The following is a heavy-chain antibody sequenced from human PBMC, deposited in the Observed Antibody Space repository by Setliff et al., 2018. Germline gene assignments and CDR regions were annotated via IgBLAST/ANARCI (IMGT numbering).Heavy chain of an antibody. CDR2: VYTSWST. Sequence: NPSETLSLTCTVSGDSISSRTHYWSWIRQPAGKGLEWIGQVYTSWSTNYNPSLKSRVTISLDTSKNQFSLNLSSLTAADTAVYYCARVSGFQYMDVWGKGTTVTVSS. CDR1: GDSISSRTHY. J-gene: IGHJ6*03. D-gene: IGHD3-3*01. CDR3: ARVSGFQYMDV. V-gene: IGHV4-61*09.